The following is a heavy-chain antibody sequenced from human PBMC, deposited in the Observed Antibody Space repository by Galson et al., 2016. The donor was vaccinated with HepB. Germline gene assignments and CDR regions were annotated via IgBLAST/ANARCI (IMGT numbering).Heavy chain of an antibody. J-gene: IGHJ4*02. D-gene: IGHD3-3*01. CDR2: ISYDGNNK. CDR1: GFTFRSYT. Sequence: SLRLSCAASGFTFRSYTLHWVRQAPGKGLEWVAVISYDGNNKYYADSVKGRFTISRDNSKDTLHLQMNSLRAEETAVYYCAREKVVSVYWSGYFGYFDYWGQGTLVTVSS. V-gene: IGHV3-30*04. CDR3: AREKVVSVYWSGYFGYFDY.